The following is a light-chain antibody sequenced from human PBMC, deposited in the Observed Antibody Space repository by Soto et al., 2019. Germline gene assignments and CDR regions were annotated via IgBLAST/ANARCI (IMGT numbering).Light chain of an antibody. V-gene: IGKV3D-20*01. CDR3: QQYNTYST. J-gene: IGKJ5*01. CDR2: DAS. CDR1: QSVSSSY. Sequence: EIVLTQSPATLSLSPGEKATLSCGASQSVSSSYLAWYQQKPGLAPRLLIYDASSRATGIPDRFSGSASGTDFTLTISSLQPDDFATYYCQQYNTYSTFGQGTRLEIK.